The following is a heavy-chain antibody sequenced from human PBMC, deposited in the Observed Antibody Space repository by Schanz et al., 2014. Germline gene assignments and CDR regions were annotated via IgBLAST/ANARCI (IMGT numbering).Heavy chain of an antibody. J-gene: IGHJ4*02. CDR3: ARELRLEYYFDY. D-gene: IGHD4-17*01. V-gene: IGHV1-2*02. CDR2: INPNSGGT. CDR1: GYTFTGYY. Sequence: QVLLVQSGAEVKQPGASVKVSCKASGYTFTGYYIHWVRQAPGQGFEWMGRINPNSGGTNYAQKFQGRVTMTRDTSISTAYMELSSLRSDDTAVYYCARELRLEYYFDYWGQGTQVTVSS.